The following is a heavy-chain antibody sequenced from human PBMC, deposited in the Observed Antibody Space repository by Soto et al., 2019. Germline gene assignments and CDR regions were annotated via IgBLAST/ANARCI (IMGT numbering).Heavy chain of an antibody. CDR1: GFTFGDYA. V-gene: IGHV3-23*01. CDR2: VTGSATNI. Sequence: EVQLLQSGGGLIQPGGSLRLSCAASGFTFGDYAMSWVRQAPGKGLEWVATVTGSATNIYYTDSVKGRFAISRDNSRDTLYLQMNRLSVEDTAVYYSAQGGATYGLLTHDYWGQGTLVTVSS. D-gene: IGHD3-9*01. CDR3: AQGGATYGLLTHDY. J-gene: IGHJ4*02.